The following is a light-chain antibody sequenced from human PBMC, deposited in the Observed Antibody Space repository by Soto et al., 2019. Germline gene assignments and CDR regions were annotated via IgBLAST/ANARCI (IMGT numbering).Light chain of an antibody. Sequence: EIVLTQSPGTLSLSPGDRATLSCRASQAFNTYLAWYQQKPGQAPRLLIYRVSTRATGIPDRFSGSGSGTYFTLTISNLEPEDFAVYYCHYYADSPGSFGPGTKVDIK. V-gene: IGKV3-20*01. CDR2: RVS. CDR3: HYYADSPGS. CDR1: QAFNTY. J-gene: IGKJ3*01.